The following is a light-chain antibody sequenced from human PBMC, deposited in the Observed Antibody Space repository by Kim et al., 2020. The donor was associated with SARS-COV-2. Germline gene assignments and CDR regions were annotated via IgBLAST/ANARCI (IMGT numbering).Light chain of an antibody. J-gene: IGKJ2*01. CDR2: GAS. V-gene: IGKV3-20*01. Sequence: EIVLTQSPGTLSLSPGERATLSCRASQSVSSSYLAWYQQKPGQAPRLLIYGASSRATGIPDRFSGSESGTDFTLTISRLEPEDSAVYYCQQYGRSPRTFGQGTKLEI. CDR3: QQYGRSPRT. CDR1: QSVSSSY.